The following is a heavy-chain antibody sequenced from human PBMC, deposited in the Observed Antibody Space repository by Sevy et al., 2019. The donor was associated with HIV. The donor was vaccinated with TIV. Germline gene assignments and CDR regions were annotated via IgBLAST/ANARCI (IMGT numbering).Heavy chain of an antibody. CDR2: ISAYNGNT. CDR1: GYTFSGYG. CDR3: ARELGCSSTSCYHTDAFDI. V-gene: IGHV1-18*01. D-gene: IGHD2-2*01. J-gene: IGHJ3*02. Sequence: ASVKVSCKASGYTFSGYGISWVRQAPGQGLEWMGWISAYNGNTNYAQKLQGRVTMTTDTSTSTAYMELRSLRSDDTAVYYYARELGCSSTSCYHTDAFDIWGQGRMVTVSS.